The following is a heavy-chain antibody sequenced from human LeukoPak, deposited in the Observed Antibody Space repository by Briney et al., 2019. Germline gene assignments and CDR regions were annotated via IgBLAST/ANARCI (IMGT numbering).Heavy chain of an antibody. Sequence: GGSLRLSCAASGFTFSSYGMHWVRQAPGKGLEWVAVISYDGSNKYYAGSVKGRFTISRNNSKNTLYLQMNSLRAEDTAVYYCAKEIIGFHYYYYGMDVWGQGTTVTVSS. CDR3: AKEIIGFHYYYYGMDV. J-gene: IGHJ6*02. CDR2: ISYDGSNK. CDR1: GFTFSSYG. V-gene: IGHV3-30*18. D-gene: IGHD3-10*01.